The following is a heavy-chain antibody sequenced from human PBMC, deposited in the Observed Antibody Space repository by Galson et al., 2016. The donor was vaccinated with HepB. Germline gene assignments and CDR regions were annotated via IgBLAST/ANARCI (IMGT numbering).Heavy chain of an antibody. CDR2: ISSHGGAT. J-gene: IGHJ4*02. CDR1: GFTFINFA. CDR3: AKGLWSTGLAIHWHPPDS. V-gene: IGHV3-23*01. D-gene: IGHD3-3*01. Sequence: SLRLSCAASGFTFINFAMTWVRQAPGKGLEWVSGISSHGGATFYADSVKGRFATSRDNPKNTLYLQMNNLRAEDTAIFYCAKGLWSTGLAIHWHPPDSWGQGILVTVSS.